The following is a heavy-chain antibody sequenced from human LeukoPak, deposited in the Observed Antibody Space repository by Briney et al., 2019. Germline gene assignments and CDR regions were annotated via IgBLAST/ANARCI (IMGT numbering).Heavy chain of an antibody. CDR1: GVSITSYF. CDR2: IDYSGST. Sequence: SESLSLTCTVSGVSITSYFWSWMRQPPGKGPEWIGHIDYSGSTKYNPSLKSRVILSVDTSKNQFSLQLSSVTAADTAVYYCARLYYDSSGYSTHYFDYWGQGTLVTVSS. CDR3: ARLYYDSSGYSTHYFDY. J-gene: IGHJ4*02. V-gene: IGHV4-59*01. D-gene: IGHD3-22*01.